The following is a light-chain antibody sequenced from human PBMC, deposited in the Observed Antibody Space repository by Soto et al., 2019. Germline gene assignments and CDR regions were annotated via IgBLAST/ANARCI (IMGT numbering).Light chain of an antibody. CDR1: TSNIGSNA. CDR2: DSN. Sequence: QPVLTQAPSASGTPGQRVTISCSGSTSNIGSNAVNWYQQLPGTAPKLLIYDSNQRPSGVPDRFSGSKSGTSASLAIRGLQPEDEADYYCATWDASLSGGVFGGGTQLTVL. J-gene: IGLJ3*02. CDR3: ATWDASLSGGV. V-gene: IGLV1-44*01.